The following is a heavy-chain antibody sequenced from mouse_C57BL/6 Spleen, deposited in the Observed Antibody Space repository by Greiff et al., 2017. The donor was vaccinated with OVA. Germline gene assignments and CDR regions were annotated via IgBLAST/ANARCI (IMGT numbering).Heavy chain of an antibody. CDR1: GYTFTSYW. Sequence: QVQLQQPGAELVRPGTSVKLSCKASGYTFTSYWMHWVKQRPGQGLEWIGVIDPSDSYTNYNQKFKGKATLTVDTSSSTAYMQLSSLTSEDSAVYYCARVEGYDYDAWFAYWGQGTLVTVSA. D-gene: IGHD2-4*01. J-gene: IGHJ3*01. V-gene: IGHV1-59*01. CDR3: ARVEGYDYDAWFAY. CDR2: IDPSDSYT.